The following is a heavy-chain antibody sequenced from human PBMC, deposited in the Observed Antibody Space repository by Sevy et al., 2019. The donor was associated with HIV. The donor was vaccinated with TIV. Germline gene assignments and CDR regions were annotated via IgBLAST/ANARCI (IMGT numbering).Heavy chain of an antibody. CDR1: GFTIDEYA. J-gene: IGHJ4*02. D-gene: IGHD3-16*01. Sequence: GGSLRLSCAASGFTIDEYAMHWVRQAPGKGLEWVSGISWNSGNLGYADSVKGRFTISRDNAKNSLYLQMNSLRAEDTALYYCAKDSGTFWGPLDYWGQGTLVTVSS. CDR2: ISWNSGNL. CDR3: AKDSGTFWGPLDY. V-gene: IGHV3-9*01.